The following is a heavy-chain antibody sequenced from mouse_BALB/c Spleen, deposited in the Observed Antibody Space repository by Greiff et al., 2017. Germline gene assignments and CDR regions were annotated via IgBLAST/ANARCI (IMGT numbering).Heavy chain of an antibody. Sequence: VQLQQSGAELVRSGASVKLSCTASGFNIKDYYMHWVKQRPDQGLEWIGWIDPENGDTEYAPKFQGKATMTADTSSNTAYLQLSSLTSEDTAVYYCNAKTTATFAYWGQGTLVTVSA. D-gene: IGHD1-2*01. V-gene: IGHV14-4*02. CDR2: IDPENGDT. J-gene: IGHJ3*01. CDR3: NAKTTATFAY. CDR1: GFNIKDYY.